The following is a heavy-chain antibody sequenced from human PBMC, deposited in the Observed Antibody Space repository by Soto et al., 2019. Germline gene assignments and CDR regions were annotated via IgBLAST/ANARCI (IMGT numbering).Heavy chain of an antibody. CDR2: IYYSGST. CDR1: GGSISSSSYY. D-gene: IGHD3-10*01. J-gene: IGHJ4*02. Sequence: SGTVSFTCTVSGGSISSSSYYWGWIRQPPGKGLEWIGSIYYSGSTYYNPSLKSRVAISVDTSKNQFSLKLSSVTAADTAVYYCAKGEVRGIIPSYFDYWGLGTLVTVSS. V-gene: IGHV4-39*01. CDR3: AKGEVRGIIPSYFDY.